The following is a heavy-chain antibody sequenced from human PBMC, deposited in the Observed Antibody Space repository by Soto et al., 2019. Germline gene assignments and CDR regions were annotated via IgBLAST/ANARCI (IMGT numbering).Heavy chain of an antibody. CDR2: IYSGGST. CDR1: GFTVSSNY. D-gene: IGHD3-3*01. CDR3: ASQYDFWSGYYRGALDY. J-gene: IGHJ4*02. V-gene: IGHV3-66*04. Sequence: EVQLVESGGGLVQPGGSLRLSCAASGFTVSSNYMSWVRQAPGKGLEWVSVIYSGGSTYYADSVKGRFTISRDNSKNTLYLQMNSVRAEDTAVYYCASQYDFWSGYYRGALDYWGQGTLVTVSS.